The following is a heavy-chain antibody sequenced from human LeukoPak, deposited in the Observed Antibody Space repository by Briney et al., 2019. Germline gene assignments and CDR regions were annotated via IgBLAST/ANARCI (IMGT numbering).Heavy chain of an antibody. J-gene: IGHJ4*02. D-gene: IGHD3-22*01. Sequence: SETLSLTCTVSGGSISSGDYYWSWIRQPPGKGLEWIGYIYYSGSTYYNPSLKSRVTISVDTSKNQFSLKLSSVTAADTAVYYCARRGITMIGEGTNFDYWGQGTLVTVSS. CDR2: IYYSGST. CDR1: GGSISSGDYY. V-gene: IGHV4-30-4*01. CDR3: ARRGITMIGEGTNFDY.